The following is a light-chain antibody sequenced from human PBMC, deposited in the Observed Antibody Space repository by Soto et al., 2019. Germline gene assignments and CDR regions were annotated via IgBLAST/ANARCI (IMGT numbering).Light chain of an antibody. Sequence: EIVLTQSPATLSLSPGERATLSCRASQSISYFLNWYQQKPGQPPRLLIYDASNRAAAIPARFSGSGSGTEFTLTIDSLEPVDFAVYYCQERSDWPWTFGQGTKVEIK. CDR1: QSISYF. V-gene: IGKV3-11*01. J-gene: IGKJ1*01. CDR3: QERSDWPWT. CDR2: DAS.